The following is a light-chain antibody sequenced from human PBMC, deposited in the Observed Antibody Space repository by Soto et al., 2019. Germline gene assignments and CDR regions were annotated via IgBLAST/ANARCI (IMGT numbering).Light chain of an antibody. V-gene: IGKV3-20*01. CDR1: QSVRYNY. J-gene: IGKJ2*01. Sequence: EIVLTQSPGTLSLSPGERATLSCRASQSVRYNYLAWYQQKPGQTPRLLIFGASSRATGIPDRFSGSGSGTDFTLTISRLEPEDFAVYYCQQYGGSPYTFGQGTRLEIK. CDR2: GAS. CDR3: QQYGGSPYT.